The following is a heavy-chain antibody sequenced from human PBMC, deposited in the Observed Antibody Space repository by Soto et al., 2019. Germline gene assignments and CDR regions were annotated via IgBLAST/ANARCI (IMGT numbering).Heavy chain of an antibody. CDR2: TYYRSKGYN. J-gene: IGHJ3*02. CDR1: GDSVSSNSAA. D-gene: IGHD1-7*01. Sequence: SQTLSLTCAISGDSVSSNSAAWNWIRQSPSRGLEWLGRTYYRSKGYNDYAVSVKSRITINPDTSKNQFSLQLNSLTPEDTAVYYCARARTGTTGWEDDACDIWGRGTMGTVSS. V-gene: IGHV6-1*01. CDR3: ARARTGTTGWEDDACDI.